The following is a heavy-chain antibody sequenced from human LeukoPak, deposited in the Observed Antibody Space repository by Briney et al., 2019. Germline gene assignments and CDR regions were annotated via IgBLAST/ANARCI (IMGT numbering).Heavy chain of an antibody. V-gene: IGHV5-51*01. J-gene: IGHJ3*02. D-gene: IGHD4-17*01. CDR2: IYPGDSDT. Sequence: GESLKISCKGSGYSFTSYWIGWVRQMPGKGLEWMGIIYPGDSDTRYSPSFQGQVTISADKSISTAYLQWSSLKASHTAMYYCASTRNDYGDYRDAFDIWGQGTMVTVSS. CDR3: ASTRNDYGDYRDAFDI. CDR1: GYSFTSYW.